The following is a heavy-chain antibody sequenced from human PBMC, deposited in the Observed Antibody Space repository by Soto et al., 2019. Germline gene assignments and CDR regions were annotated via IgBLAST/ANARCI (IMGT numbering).Heavy chain of an antibody. CDR1: GFSLTTSGVG. V-gene: IGHV2-5*01. J-gene: IGHJ4*02. CDR2: IFWNDDE. D-gene: IGHD5-18*01. Sequence: QITLKESGPTLVKPTQTLTLTCTFSGFSLTTSGVGVGWIRQPPGKALEWLALIFWNDDERYSPSLKSRLTITKDTSKNQVVLTKTXMXXXXXATYYCVHTGYSYDPFGYWGRGTLVTVSS. CDR3: VHTGYSYDPFGY.